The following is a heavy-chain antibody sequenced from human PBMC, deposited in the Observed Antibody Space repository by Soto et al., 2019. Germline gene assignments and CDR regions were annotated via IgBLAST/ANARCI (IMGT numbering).Heavy chain of an antibody. CDR3: ARGKRIAMFGQTPKLDYYGVDV. J-gene: IGHJ6*01. D-gene: IGHD3-3*01. Sequence: GASVKVSCKASGYTFTGYYMHWVRQAPGQGLEWMGWINPNSGGTNYAQKFQGWVTMTRDTSISTAYMELSRLRSDDTAVYYCARGKRIAMFGQTPKLDYYGVDVWGQGTTVNVSS. CDR2: INPNSGGT. CDR1: GYTFTGYY. V-gene: IGHV1-2*04.